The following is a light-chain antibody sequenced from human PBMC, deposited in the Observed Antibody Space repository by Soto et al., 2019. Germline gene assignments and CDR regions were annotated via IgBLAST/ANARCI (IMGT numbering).Light chain of an antibody. J-gene: IGLJ3*02. CDR1: SSDIGSYNF. CDR2: EGS. CDR3: CSYAGTRV. Sequence: QSVLTQPASVSGSPGQPITISCTGTSSDIGSYNFVSWYQQHPGKAPKLIIYEGSKRPSGVSTRFSGSKSGNTASLTISGLQSEDEADYYCCSYAGTRVFGGGTQLNVL. V-gene: IGLV2-23*01.